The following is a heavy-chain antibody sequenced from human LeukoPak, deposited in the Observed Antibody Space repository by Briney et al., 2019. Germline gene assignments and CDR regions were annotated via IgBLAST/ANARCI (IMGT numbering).Heavy chain of an antibody. J-gene: IGHJ4*02. CDR2: ITGSGGRT. Sequence: PGGSLRLSCTTSGFTFGDYAMIWFRQAPGKGLEWVSAITGSGGRTYYADSVKGRFTISRDNSKNTLYLQMNSLRAEDTAIYYCAKEYTGTFSPFPSYFDNWGQGTLVTVSS. CDR1: GFTFGDYA. CDR3: AKEYTGTFSPFPSYFDN. D-gene: IGHD1-26*01. V-gene: IGHV3-23*01.